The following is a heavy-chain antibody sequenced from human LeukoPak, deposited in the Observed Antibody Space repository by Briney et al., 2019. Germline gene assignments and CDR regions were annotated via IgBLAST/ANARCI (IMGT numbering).Heavy chain of an antibody. Sequence: ASVKVSCKASGYTFTSYGISWVRQAPGQGLEWMGWISAYNGSTNYAQKLQGRVTMTTDTSTSTAYMELRSLRSDDTAVYYCARAIAVAGPNMNWGQGTLVTVSS. CDR1: GYTFTSYG. D-gene: IGHD6-19*01. J-gene: IGHJ4*02. V-gene: IGHV1-18*01. CDR3: ARAIAVAGPNMN. CDR2: ISAYNGST.